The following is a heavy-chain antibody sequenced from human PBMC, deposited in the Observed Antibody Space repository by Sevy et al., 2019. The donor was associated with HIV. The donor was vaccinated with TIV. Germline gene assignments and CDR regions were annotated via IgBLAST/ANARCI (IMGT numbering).Heavy chain of an antibody. CDR2: IDTGSHDT. J-gene: IGHJ5*02. CDR3: AKDVRSTSTPPS. V-gene: IGHV3-23*03. D-gene: IGHD4-17*01. CDR1: GFTFNIYA. Sequence: GGSLRLSCATSGFTFNIYALSWVRQAPGKGPEWVSGIDTGSHDTYIDSVKGRFTISRDNSKNTLNLQMNSLRAEDTAIYYCAKDVRSTSTPPSWGQGTLVTVSS.